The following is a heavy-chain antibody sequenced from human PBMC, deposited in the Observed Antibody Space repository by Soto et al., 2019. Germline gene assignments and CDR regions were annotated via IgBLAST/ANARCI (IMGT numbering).Heavy chain of an antibody. J-gene: IGHJ3*02. V-gene: IGHV1-69*02. Sequence: ASVKVSCKASGGTFSSYTISWVRQAPGQGLEWMGRIIPILGIANYAQKFQGRVTITADKSTSTAYMELSSLRSEDTAVYYCAIEKVGATSVHVFDIWGQGTMVTVSS. D-gene: IGHD1-26*01. CDR3: AIEKVGATSVHVFDI. CDR2: IIPILGIA. CDR1: GGTFSSYT.